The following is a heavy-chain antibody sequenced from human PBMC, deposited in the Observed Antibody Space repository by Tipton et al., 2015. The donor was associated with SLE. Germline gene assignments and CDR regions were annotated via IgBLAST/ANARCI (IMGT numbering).Heavy chain of an antibody. CDR1: RYSISSGYY. Sequence: TLSLTCIVSRYSISSGYYWGWMRQAPGKELEWIGSFYHSANTYYNPSLTSRVTISADTSKNQFSLRLTSVTAADTAVYYCARDHGAQGYFDLWGHGTLVTVSS. CDR2: FYHSANT. CDR3: ARDHGAQGYFDL. V-gene: IGHV4-38-2*02. D-gene: IGHD1-26*01. J-gene: IGHJ2*01.